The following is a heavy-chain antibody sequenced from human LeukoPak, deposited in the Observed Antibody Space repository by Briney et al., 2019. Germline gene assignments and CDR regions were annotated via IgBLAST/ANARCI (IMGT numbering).Heavy chain of an antibody. D-gene: IGHD3-22*01. CDR2: IKSKADGGTT. CDR3: TIENYYDSSGPIKH. CDR1: GFTFRNTW. V-gene: IGHV3-15*01. J-gene: IGHJ1*01. Sequence: GGSLRLSCAASGFTFRNTWMTWVRQAPGKGPEWVGHIKSKADGGTTDYAASVNGRFTISRDDSENTLSLQMNSLKTEDTAVSFCTIENYYDSSGPIKHWGQGTLVTVSS.